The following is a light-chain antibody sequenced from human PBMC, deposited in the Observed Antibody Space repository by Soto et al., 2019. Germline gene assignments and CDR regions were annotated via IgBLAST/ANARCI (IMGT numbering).Light chain of an antibody. CDR2: GAS. V-gene: IGKV3D-20*02. CDR3: QQHINWPLT. J-gene: IGKJ4*01. Sequence: EIVLTQSPDTLSLSPGERVTLSCRASQRMTNNFLAWFQQKPGLAPRLLIHGASTRASGVPDRFTGGGSGTDFVLTISRVEPEDFALYYCQQHINWPLTFGGGTKVEIK. CDR1: QRMTNNF.